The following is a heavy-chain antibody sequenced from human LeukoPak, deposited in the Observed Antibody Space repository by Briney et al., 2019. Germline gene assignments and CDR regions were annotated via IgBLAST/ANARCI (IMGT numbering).Heavy chain of an antibody. J-gene: IGHJ3*02. Sequence: GGSLRLSCAASGFTFSSYGMHWVRQAPGKGLEWVAFIRYDGSNKYYADSVKGRFTISRDNSKNTLYLQMNSLRAEDTAVYYCAKDLRYIAVAAPYAFDIWGQGTMVTVSS. CDR2: IRYDGSNK. CDR1: GFTFSSYG. CDR3: AKDLRYIAVAAPYAFDI. D-gene: IGHD6-19*01. V-gene: IGHV3-30*02.